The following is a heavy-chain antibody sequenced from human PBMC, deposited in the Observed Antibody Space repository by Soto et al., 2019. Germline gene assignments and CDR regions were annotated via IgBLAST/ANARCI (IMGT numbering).Heavy chain of an antibody. Sequence: PSETLSLTCSVSGSSMTTYYWHWIRQAPGKGLEWIGYIYHSGSTYYNPSLKSRVTISVDRSKNQFSLKLSSVTAADTAVYYCARVWGGAFDIWGQGTMVT. D-gene: IGHD3-10*01. CDR3: ARVWGGAFDI. V-gene: IGHV4-59*12. CDR2: IYHSGST. CDR1: GSSMTTYY. J-gene: IGHJ3*02.